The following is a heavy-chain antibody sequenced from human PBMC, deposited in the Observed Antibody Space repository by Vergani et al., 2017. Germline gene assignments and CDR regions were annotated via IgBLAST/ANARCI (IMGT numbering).Heavy chain of an antibody. V-gene: IGHV3-30*01. J-gene: IGHJ3*02. CDR3: ARDGSITGTKDAFDI. Sequence: QVQLVESGGGVVQPGRSLRLSCAASGFTFSSYAMHWVRQAPGKGLEWVAVISDDGSNKYYADSVKGRFTISRDNSKNTLYLQMNSLRAEDTAVYYCARDGSITGTKDAFDIWGQGTMVTVSS. D-gene: IGHD1-20*01. CDR1: GFTFSSYA. CDR2: ISDDGSNK.